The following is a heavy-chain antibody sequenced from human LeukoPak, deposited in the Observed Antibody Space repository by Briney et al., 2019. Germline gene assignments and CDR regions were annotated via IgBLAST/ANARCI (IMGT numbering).Heavy chain of an antibody. J-gene: IGHJ4*02. Sequence: GGSLRLSCSVSGFTYSTYVMHWVRQAPGKGLEYVSAISSNGDNTYYADSVKGRFTISRDNSKNTLYLQMSSLRADDTAVYYCVRGTGYWGQGTLVTVSS. V-gene: IGHV3-64D*06. CDR2: ISSNGDNT. CDR3: VRGTGY. CDR1: GFTYSTYV.